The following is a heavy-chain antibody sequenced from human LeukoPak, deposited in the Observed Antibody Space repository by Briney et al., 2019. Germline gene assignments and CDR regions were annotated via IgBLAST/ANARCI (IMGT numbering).Heavy chain of an antibody. V-gene: IGHV1-2*02. D-gene: IGHD2-8*01. CDR1: GYTFTGYY. CDR2: INPNSGGT. J-gene: IGHJ3*02. CDR3: ARERCTNGVCYRRGPDAFDI. Sequence: ASVKVSCKASGYTFTGYYMHWVRQAPGQGLEWMGWINPNSGGTNYAQKFQGRVTMTRDTSISTAYMELRSLRSDDTAVYYCARERCTNGVCYRRGPDAFDIWGQGTMVTVSS.